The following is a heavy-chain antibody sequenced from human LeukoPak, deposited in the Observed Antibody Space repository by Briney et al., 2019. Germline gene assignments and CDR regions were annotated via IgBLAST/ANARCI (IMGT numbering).Heavy chain of an antibody. CDR1: GGSISSYY. V-gene: IGHV4-59*01. Sequence: SETLSLTCTVSGGSISSYYWSWIRQPPGKGLEWIGYIYYSGSTSYNPSLKSRVTISVDTSKNQFSLKLSSVTAADTAVYYCASHFAGGATNVYYFDYWGQGTLVTVSS. D-gene: IGHD1-26*01. CDR3: ASHFAGGATNVYYFDY. J-gene: IGHJ4*02. CDR2: IYYSGST.